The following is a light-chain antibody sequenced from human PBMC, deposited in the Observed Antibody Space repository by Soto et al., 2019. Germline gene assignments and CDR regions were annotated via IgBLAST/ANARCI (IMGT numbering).Light chain of an antibody. CDR3: QQRSNWPGIT. CDR2: DAS. CDR1: QNVANY. J-gene: IGKJ5*01. V-gene: IGKV3-11*01. Sequence: EIVLTQSPATLSLSPGERATLSCRASQNVANYLDWYQQKPGQAPRLLIYDASNRATGIPARFSGSGSGTDFTLTISSLEPEDFAVYYCQQRSNWPGITFGQGTRLEIK.